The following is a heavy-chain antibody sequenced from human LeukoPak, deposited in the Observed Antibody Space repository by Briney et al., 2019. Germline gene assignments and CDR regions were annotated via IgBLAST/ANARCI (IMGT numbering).Heavy chain of an antibody. CDR1: GVIVRSNY. Sequence: PGGSLRLSCVGSGVIVRSNYMTWVRQAPGKGLEWVSILYHGGSTYYADSVKGRFSISRDTSKNTLYLQMNSLRVEDTAVYYCATRRFVELTYWGQRTLVTVSS. CDR3: ATRRFVELTY. D-gene: IGHD3-10*01. CDR2: LYHGGST. J-gene: IGHJ4*02. V-gene: IGHV3-66*01.